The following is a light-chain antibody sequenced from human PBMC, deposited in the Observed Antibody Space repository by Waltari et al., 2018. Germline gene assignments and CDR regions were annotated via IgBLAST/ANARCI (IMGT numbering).Light chain of an antibody. V-gene: IGKV1-39*01. CDR1: QSISSY. J-gene: IGKJ1*01. Sequence: DIQLTQSPSSLSASVGDRVTITCRASQSISSYLNWYQQKPGKAPKHLVYAASSLQSRVPSSFSGSGSWTDFTVTISKLQPEDFSTYYCQQSYSTLWTFGQGTKGEIK. CDR3: QQSYSTLWT. CDR2: AAS.